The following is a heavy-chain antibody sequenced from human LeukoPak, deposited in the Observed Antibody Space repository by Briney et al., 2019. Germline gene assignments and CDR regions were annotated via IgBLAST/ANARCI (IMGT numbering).Heavy chain of an antibody. Sequence: GGGLRLSCAASGFTFSIYAMSWVRQAPGKGLEWVSAISGIGGITYYADSVKGRFTISRDNSKNTLYLKMNSLRAVDTAAYYCAKDPLSIFGVSLGGYYGMAVWGQGTTVTVSS. CDR3: AKDPLSIFGVSLGGYYGMAV. CDR2: ISGIGGIT. D-gene: IGHD3-3*01. V-gene: IGHV3-23*01. CDR1: GFTFSIYA. J-gene: IGHJ6*02.